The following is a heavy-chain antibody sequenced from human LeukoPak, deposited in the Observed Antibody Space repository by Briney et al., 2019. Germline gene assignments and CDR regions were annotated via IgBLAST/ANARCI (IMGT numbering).Heavy chain of an antibody. CDR3: ARMGATRAFDI. D-gene: IGHD1-26*01. J-gene: IGHJ3*02. CDR2: IYHSGTT. Sequence: SETLSLTCAVSGGSISSSNWWSWVRQPPGKGLEWIGEIYHSGTTNYNPSLKSRVTLSVDKSKNQFSLKLSSVTAADTAVYYCARMGATRAFDIWGQGTMVTVSS. CDR1: GGSISSSNW. V-gene: IGHV4-4*02.